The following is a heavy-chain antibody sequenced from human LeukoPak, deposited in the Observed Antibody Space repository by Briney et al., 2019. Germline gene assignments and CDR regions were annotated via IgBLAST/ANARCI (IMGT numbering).Heavy chain of an antibody. CDR1: GFTFDDYA. J-gene: IGHJ4*02. CDR2: ISWNSGSI. D-gene: IGHD6-13*01. V-gene: IGHV3-9*01. Sequence: GRSLRLSCAASGFTFDDYAMHWVRQAPGKGLEWVSGISWNSGSIGYADSVKGRFTISRDNAKNSLYLQMNSLRAEDTALYYCAKDLADSPGIAAAGTVYWGQGTLVTVSS. CDR3: AKDLADSPGIAAAGTVY.